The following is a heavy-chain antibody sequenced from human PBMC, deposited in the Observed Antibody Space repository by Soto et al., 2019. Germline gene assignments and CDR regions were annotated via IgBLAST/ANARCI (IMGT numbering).Heavy chain of an antibody. V-gene: IGHV4-39*01. J-gene: IGHJ5*02. D-gene: IGHD3-9*01. Sequence: QLLESGPGLVKPSETLSLTCTVSGGSISSSSYYWGWIRQPPGKGLEWIGSIYYSGSTYYNPSLKSRVTISVDTSKNQFSLKLSSVTAADTAVYYCARSVILPGRWFDPWGQGTLVTVSS. CDR1: GGSISSSSYY. CDR3: ARSVILPGRWFDP. CDR2: IYYSGST.